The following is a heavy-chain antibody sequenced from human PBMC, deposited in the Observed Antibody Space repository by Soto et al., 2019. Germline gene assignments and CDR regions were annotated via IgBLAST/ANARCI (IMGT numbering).Heavy chain of an antibody. CDR2: ISGSGGST. CDR3: AKSRTYYYDSSGSDWFDP. V-gene: IGHV3-23*01. CDR1: GFTFSSYA. D-gene: IGHD3-22*01. J-gene: IGHJ5*02. Sequence: GGSLRLSCAASGFTFSSYAMSWVRQAPGKGLEWVSAISGSGGSTYYADSVKGRFTISRDNSKNTLYLQMNSLRAEDTAVYYCAKSRTYYYDSSGSDWFDPWGQGTLLTVSS.